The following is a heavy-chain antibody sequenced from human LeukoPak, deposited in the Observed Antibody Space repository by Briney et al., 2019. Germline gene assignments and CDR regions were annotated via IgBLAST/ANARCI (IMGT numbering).Heavy chain of an antibody. J-gene: IGHJ4*02. CDR3: ATYDYQWYFDY. D-gene: IGHD4-11*01. CDR2: VWHDGSNR. V-gene: IGHV3-33*01. CDR1: GFTFSSYA. Sequence: GGSLRLSCTAPGFTFSSYAIHWIRQAPGKGLEWVALVWHDGSNRYYADSVKGRFTISRDNSKNTVYLQMNSLRAEDTAVYYCATYDYQWYFDYWGQGTLVTVSS.